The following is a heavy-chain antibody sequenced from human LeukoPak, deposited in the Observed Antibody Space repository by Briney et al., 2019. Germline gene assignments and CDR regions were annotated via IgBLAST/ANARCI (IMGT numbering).Heavy chain of an antibody. J-gene: IGHJ5*02. V-gene: IGHV7-4-1*02. D-gene: IGHD3-10*01. CDR2: INTDTGIP. CDR1: GYTFTTYG. CDR3: ARGETGVSLDP. Sequence: ASVKVSCKTSGYTFTTYGINWVRQAPGQGLEWMRWINTDTGIPTYAQGFTGRFVFSLDTSVSTAYLQISSLETDDTAVYYCARGETGVSLDPWGQGTLVTVSS.